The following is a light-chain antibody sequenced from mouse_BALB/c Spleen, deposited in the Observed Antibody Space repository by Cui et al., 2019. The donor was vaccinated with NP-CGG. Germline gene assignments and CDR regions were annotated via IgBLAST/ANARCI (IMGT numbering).Light chain of an antibody. CDR2: GTN. Sequence: QAVATQESALTTSPGETVTLTCRSNTGTVTTSNYANWVQEKPDHLFTGLIGGTNNRAPGVPARFSGSLIGDKAALTITGAQIEDEAIYFCALWYSNHWVFGGGTKLTVL. V-gene: IGLV1*01. CDR1: TGTVTTSNY. J-gene: IGLJ1*01. CDR3: ALWYSNHWV.